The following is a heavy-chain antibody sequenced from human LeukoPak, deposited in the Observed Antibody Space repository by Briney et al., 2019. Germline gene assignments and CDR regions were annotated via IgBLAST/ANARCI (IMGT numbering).Heavy chain of an antibody. CDR2: IWYDGSSK. CDR3: ARDYSGDY. CDR1: GFTFRSYG. D-gene: IGHD3-10*01. J-gene: IGHJ4*02. V-gene: IGHV3-33*01. Sequence: PGRSLRLSCAASGFTFRSYGMHWVRQAPGKGLEWVALIWYDGSSKDYADSVKGRFTISRDNLKNTLYLQMNSLRAEDTAMYYCARDYSGDYWGQGTLVTVSS.